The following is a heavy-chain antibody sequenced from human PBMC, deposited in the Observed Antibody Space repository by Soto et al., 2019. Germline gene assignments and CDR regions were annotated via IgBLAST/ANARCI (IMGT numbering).Heavy chain of an antibody. J-gene: IGHJ4*02. CDR1: SDSISSYY. CDR3: ARAVGDPLYYLDY. Sequence: QVQLQESGPGLVRPSETLSLTCTVYSDSISSYYWIWIRQSPGNGLEWIGYTDYSGNTNYNPSLKSRVTISGDTSKNQFSRRLSSVTAADSAVYYCARAVGDPLYYLDYWGQGTLVTVSS. D-gene: IGHD6-19*01. V-gene: IGHV4-59*08. CDR2: TDYSGNT.